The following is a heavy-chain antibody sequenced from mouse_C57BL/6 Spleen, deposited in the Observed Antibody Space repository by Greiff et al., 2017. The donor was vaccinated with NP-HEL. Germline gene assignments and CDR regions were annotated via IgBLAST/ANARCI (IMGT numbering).Heavy chain of an antibody. J-gene: IGHJ2*01. CDR2: IYPGGGYT. CDR1: GYTFTNYW. Sequence: QVQLQQSGAELVRPGTSVKMSCKASGYTFTNYWIGWAKQRPGHGLEWIGDIYPGGGYTNYNEKFKGKATLTADKSSSTAYMQFSSLTSEDSAIYYCAIYYDYDPYYFDYWGQGTTLTVSS. D-gene: IGHD2-4*01. CDR3: AIYYDYDPYYFDY. V-gene: IGHV1-63*01.